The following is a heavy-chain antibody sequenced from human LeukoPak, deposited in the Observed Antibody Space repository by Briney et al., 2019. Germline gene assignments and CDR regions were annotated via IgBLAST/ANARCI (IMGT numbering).Heavy chain of an antibody. Sequence: GGSLRLSCAASGFTFSNYGMHWVRQAPARGLEWVALLWYDGINLNYADFVRGCSIIYSDNYNNKVYLHKKSLRDEQAALYYCARDPPGSCNDVGTFAYWGQGTLVSVSS. CDR2: LWYDGINL. J-gene: IGHJ4*02. CDR3: ARDPPGSCNDVGTFAY. CDR1: GFTFSNYG. D-gene: IGHD1-1*01. V-gene: IGHV3-33*01.